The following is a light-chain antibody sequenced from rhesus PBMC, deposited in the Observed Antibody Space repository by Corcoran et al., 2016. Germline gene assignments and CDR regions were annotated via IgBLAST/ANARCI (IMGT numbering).Light chain of an antibody. V-gene: IGKV1-37*01. J-gene: IGKJ4*01. CDR1: QGISSY. CDR2: YAS. CDR3: QQYNSAPLT. Sequence: DIQMTQSPSSLSASVGDTVTITCRASQGISSYLAWYPQKPGKAPKPLIYYASNLESGVPSRFSGSRSGTEFTLTISSLQPEDFATYYCQQYNSAPLTFGGGTKVEIK.